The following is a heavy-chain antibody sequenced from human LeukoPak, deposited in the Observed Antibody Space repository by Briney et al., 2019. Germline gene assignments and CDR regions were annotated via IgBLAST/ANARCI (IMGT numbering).Heavy chain of an antibody. CDR3: ARGELPLLDY. J-gene: IGHJ4*02. V-gene: IGHV3-11*04. CDR2: ISSSGSTI. CDR1: GFTVSVNY. D-gene: IGHD3-10*01. Sequence: PGGSLRLSCAAFGFTVSVNYMSWVRQAPGKGLEWVSYISSSGSTIYYADSVKGRFTISRDNAKNSLYLQMNSLRAEDTAVYYCARGELPLLDYWGQGTLVTVSS.